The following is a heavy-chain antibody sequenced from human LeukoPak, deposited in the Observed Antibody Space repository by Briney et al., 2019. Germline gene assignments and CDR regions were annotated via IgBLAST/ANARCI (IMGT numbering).Heavy chain of an antibody. V-gene: IGHV1-69*13. CDR3: ARVREMATIRNAFDI. Sequence: ASVKVSCKASGGTFSSYAISWVRQAPGQGLEWMGGIIPIFGTANYAQKFQGRVTITADESTSTAYMELSSLRSEDTAAYYCARVREMATIRNAFDIWGQGTMVTVSS. CDR1: GGTFSSYA. D-gene: IGHD5-24*01. CDR2: IIPIFGTA. J-gene: IGHJ3*02.